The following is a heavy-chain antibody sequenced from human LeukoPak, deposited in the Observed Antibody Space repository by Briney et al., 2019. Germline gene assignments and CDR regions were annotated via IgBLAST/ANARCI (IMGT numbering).Heavy chain of an antibody. CDR3: AKDLYDFWSGYYKDDAFDI. Sequence: GGTLRLSCAASGFTFGMNWVRQAPGKGLEWVSGITGSGGNTYYADSVKGRFTISRDNSKNTLYLQMNSLRAEDTAVYYCAKDLYDFWSGYYKDDAFDIWGQGTMVTVSS. V-gene: IGHV3-23*01. D-gene: IGHD3-3*01. CDR2: ITGSGGNT. CDR1: GFTFG. J-gene: IGHJ3*02.